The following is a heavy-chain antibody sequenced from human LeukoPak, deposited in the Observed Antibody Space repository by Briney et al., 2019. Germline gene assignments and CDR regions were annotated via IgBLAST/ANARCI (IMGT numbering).Heavy chain of an antibody. Sequence: GSLRLSCADSGLTLNKYWVQWVLHVPGKGVVWVSRIDPEGTITNYADSVKGRFTISRDNSKNTLYLQMNSLRAEDTAVYYCGGGSYVGYGMDVWGQGTTVTVSS. V-gene: IGHV3-74*01. CDR2: IDPEGTIT. CDR3: GGGSYVGYGMDV. J-gene: IGHJ6*02. CDR1: GLTLNKYW. D-gene: IGHD1-26*01.